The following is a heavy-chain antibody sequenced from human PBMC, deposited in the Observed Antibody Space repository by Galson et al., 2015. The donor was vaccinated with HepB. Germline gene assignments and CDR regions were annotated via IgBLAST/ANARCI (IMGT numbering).Heavy chain of an antibody. V-gene: IGHV3-33*01. CDR3: ARDSRPGGRGYYDSSGLDY. CDR2: IWYDGSNK. CDR1: GFTFSSYG. J-gene: IGHJ4*02. Sequence: SLRLSCAASGFTFSSYGMHWVRQAPGKGLEWVAVIWYDGSNKYYADSVKGRFTISRDNSKNTLYLQMNSLRAEDTAVYYCARDSRPGGRGYYDSSGLDYWGQGTLVTVSS. D-gene: IGHD3-22*01.